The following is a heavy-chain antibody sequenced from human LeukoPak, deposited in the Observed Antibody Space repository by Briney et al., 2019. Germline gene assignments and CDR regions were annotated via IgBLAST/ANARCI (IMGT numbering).Heavy chain of an antibody. CDR3: ARQQYSSGSYYFDY. CDR2: IYPGDSDT. J-gene: IGHJ4*02. Sequence: GESLKISCKGSGYSFTSYWIGWVRQMTGKGLEWMGIIYPGDSDTRYSPSFQGQVTISVDKSISTAYLQWSSLKASDTAMYYCARQQYSSGSYYFDYWGQGTLVTVSS. CDR1: GYSFTSYW. V-gene: IGHV5-51*01. D-gene: IGHD6-19*01.